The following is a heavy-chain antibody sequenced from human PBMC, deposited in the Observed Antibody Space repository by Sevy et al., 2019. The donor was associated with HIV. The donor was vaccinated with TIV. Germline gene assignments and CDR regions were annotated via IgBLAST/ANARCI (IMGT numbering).Heavy chain of an antibody. D-gene: IGHD6-19*01. CDR3: ARDAGYSTGWYAGY. CDR1: GFSISPYA. J-gene: IGHJ4*02. V-gene: IGHV3-30*09. Sequence: GGSLRLSCAASGFSISPYAFHWVRQAPGKGLEWVALMSYDGSTRYYADSAKGRFAISKDNSKNTLYLKMNSLRIEDTAIYYCARDAGYSTGWYAGYWGQGTLVTVSS. CDR2: MSYDGSTR.